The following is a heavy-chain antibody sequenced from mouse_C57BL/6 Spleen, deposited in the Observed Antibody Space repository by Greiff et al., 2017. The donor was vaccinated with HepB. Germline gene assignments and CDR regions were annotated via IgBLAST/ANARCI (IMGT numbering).Heavy chain of an antibody. V-gene: IGHV1-54*01. J-gene: IGHJ1*03. CDR3: ARSRGGNYWYFDV. Sequence: QVQLQQSGAELVRPGPSVKVSCKASGYAFTNYLIEWVKQRPGQGLEWIGVINPGSGGTNYNEKFKGKATLTADKSSSTAYMQLSSLTSEDSAVYYCARSRGGNYWYFDVWGTGTTVTVSS. CDR2: INPGSGGT. D-gene: IGHD1-1*02. CDR1: GYAFTNYL.